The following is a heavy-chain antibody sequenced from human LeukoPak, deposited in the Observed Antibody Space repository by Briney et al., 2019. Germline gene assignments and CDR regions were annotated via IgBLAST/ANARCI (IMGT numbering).Heavy chain of an antibody. CDR3: ARNYYDSSGDDWFDP. Sequence: SQTLSLTCTVSGGSISSGGYSWSWIRQPPGKGLEWIGYIYHSGSTYYNPSLKSRVTISVDRSKNQFSLKLSSVTAADTAVYYCARNYYDSSGDDWFDPWGQGTLVTVSS. J-gene: IGHJ5*02. CDR1: GGSISSGGYS. V-gene: IGHV4-30-2*01. CDR2: IYHSGST. D-gene: IGHD3-22*01.